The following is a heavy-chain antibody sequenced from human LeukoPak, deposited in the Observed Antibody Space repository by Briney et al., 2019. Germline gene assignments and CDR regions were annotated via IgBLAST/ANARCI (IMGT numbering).Heavy chain of an antibody. Sequence: ASVKVSCTVSGYTLTELSMHWVRQAPGKGLEWMGGFDPEDGETIYAQKFKGRVTMTEDTSTDTAYMELSSLRSEDTAVYYCATVRPSGVHYFDYWGQGTLVTVSS. D-gene: IGHD1-26*01. J-gene: IGHJ4*02. CDR2: FDPEDGET. V-gene: IGHV1-24*01. CDR3: ATVRPSGVHYFDY. CDR1: GYTLTELS.